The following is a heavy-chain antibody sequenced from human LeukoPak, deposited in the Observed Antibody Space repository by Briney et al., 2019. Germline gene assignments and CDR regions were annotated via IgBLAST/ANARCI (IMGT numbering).Heavy chain of an antibody. CDR2: ISWNSGSI. D-gene: IGHD5-24*01. Sequence: GRSLRLSCAASGFTFDDYAMHWVRQAPGKGLEWVSGISWNSGSIGYADSVKGRFTISRDNAKNSLYLQMNSLRAEDTALYYCAKDQGDGAGAFDIWGQGTMVTVSS. CDR3: AKDQGDGAGAFDI. J-gene: IGHJ3*02. CDR1: GFTFDDYA. V-gene: IGHV3-9*01.